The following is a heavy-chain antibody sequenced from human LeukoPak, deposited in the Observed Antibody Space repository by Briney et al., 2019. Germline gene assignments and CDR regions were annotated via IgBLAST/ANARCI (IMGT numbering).Heavy chain of an antibody. CDR2: INAGNGNT. J-gene: IGHJ4*02. Sequence: ASVKVSCKASEYTFTSYAMHWVRQAPGQRLEWMGWINAGNGNTKYSQKFQGRVTMTTDTSTNTAYMELRSLRSDDTAVYYCARVTIFGVVVSDYWGQGTLLTVSS. D-gene: IGHD3-3*01. CDR1: EYTFTSYA. CDR3: ARVTIFGVVVSDY. V-gene: IGHV1-3*01.